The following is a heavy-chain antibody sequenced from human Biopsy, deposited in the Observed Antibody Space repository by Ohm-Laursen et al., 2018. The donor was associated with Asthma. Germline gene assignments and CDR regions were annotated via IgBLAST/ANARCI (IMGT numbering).Heavy chain of an antibody. J-gene: IGHJ6*02. V-gene: IGHV1-24*01. D-gene: IGHD6-19*01. CDR2: HDHEEGGT. Sequence: SSVKVSCKISGYSLTDLSMHWVRQAPGQGLEWMGGHDHEEGGTVNTRRFQGRVTITADESTSTAYMEVTSLRSEDTAIYYCARCQVGYSSGWSLLLKKIYYSGMDVWGQGTTVIVSS. CDR1: GYSLTDLS. CDR3: ARCQVGYSSGWSLLLKKIYYSGMDV.